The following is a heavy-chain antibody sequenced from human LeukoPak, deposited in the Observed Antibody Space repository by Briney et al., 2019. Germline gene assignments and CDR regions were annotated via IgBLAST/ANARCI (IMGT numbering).Heavy chain of an antibody. J-gene: IGHJ3*02. CDR2: IYYSGST. Sequence: SETLSLTCTVSGGSISSYYWSWIRQPPGKGLEWIGYIYYSGSTNYNPSLKSRVTISVDTSKNQFSLKLSSVTAADTAVYYCARQVYSGSYFRQGRGAFDIWGQGTMVTVSS. D-gene: IGHD1-26*01. V-gene: IGHV4-59*08. CDR3: ARQVYSGSYFRQGRGAFDI. CDR1: GGSISSYY.